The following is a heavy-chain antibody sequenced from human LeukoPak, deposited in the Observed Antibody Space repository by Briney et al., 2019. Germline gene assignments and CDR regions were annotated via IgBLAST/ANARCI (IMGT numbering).Heavy chain of an antibody. D-gene: IGHD6-19*01. CDR2: ISGRGGST. Sequence: GGSLRLSCAASGFTFSSYAMSWVRQAPGKGLEWVSAISGRGGSTYYADSVKGRFTITRDNSKNTLYLQMNSLRAEDTAVYYCAKDRGSGWPQFDYWGQGTLVTVSS. CDR1: GFTFSSYA. V-gene: IGHV3-23*01. J-gene: IGHJ4*02. CDR3: AKDRGSGWPQFDY.